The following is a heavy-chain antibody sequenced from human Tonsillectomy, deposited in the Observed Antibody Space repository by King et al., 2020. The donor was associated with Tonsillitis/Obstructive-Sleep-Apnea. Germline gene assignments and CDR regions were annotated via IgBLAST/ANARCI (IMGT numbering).Heavy chain of an antibody. CDR1: GFTFSNAW. D-gene: IGHD2-8*01. CDR2: IKSKTDGGTT. V-gene: IGHV3-15*01. Sequence: VQLVESGGGLVKPGGSLRLSCAASGFTFSNAWMSWVRQAPGKGLEWVGRIKSKTDGGTTDYAAPVKGRFTISRADSKNTLYLQMNSLKTEDTAVYYCTTGYCTNGVCYSPDYWGQGTLVTVSS. CDR3: TTGYCTNGVCYSPDY. J-gene: IGHJ4*02.